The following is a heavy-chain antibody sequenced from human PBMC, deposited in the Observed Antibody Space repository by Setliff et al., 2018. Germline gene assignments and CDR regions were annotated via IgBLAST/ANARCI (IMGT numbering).Heavy chain of an antibody. CDR1: GYAFYNYG. D-gene: IGHD2-8*01. CDR3: SRLVRYCTTTTCQTLSGGEH. J-gene: IGHJ4*02. CDR2: INAYNGNT. V-gene: IGHV1-18*01. Sequence: ASVKVSCKASGYAFYNYGIAWVRQAPGQGLEWMGWINAYNGNTFYAPKLQDRVTMTTDTSTATAYLELRSLRSDDTALYFCSRLVRYCTTTTCQTLSGGEHWGQGTLVTVSS.